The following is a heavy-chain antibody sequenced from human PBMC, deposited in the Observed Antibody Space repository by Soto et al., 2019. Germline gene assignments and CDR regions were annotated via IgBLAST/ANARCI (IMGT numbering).Heavy chain of an antibody. CDR1: GFTFSNAW. Sequence: GSLRLSCAASGFTFSNAWMSWVLQAPGKGLEWGGRIKSKRDGGTTDYAAPVKGRFTISRDDSKNTLYLQMNSLKTEDTAVYYCTTDPGLPKGYWGQGTLVPVSS. CDR2: IKSKRDGGTT. J-gene: IGHJ4*02. V-gene: IGHV3-15*01. CDR3: TTDPGLPKGY. D-gene: IGHD5-18*01.